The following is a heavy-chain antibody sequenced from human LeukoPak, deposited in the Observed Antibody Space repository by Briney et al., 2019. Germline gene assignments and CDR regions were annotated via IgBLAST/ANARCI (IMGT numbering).Heavy chain of an antibody. D-gene: IGHD3-3*01. Sequence: GGSLRLSCAASGFTFSSYAMSWVRHAPGKGLEWVSAISGSGGSTYYADSVKGRFTISRDNSKNTLYLQMNSLRAEDTAVYCCAKGSGFLEWLLPDYWGQGTLVTVSS. CDR3: AKGSGFLEWLLPDY. CDR1: GFTFSSYA. V-gene: IGHV3-23*01. CDR2: ISGSGGST. J-gene: IGHJ4*02.